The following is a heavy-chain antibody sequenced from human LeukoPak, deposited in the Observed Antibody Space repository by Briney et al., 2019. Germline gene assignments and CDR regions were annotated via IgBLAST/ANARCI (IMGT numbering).Heavy chain of an antibody. V-gene: IGHV4-59*01. CDR3: ARALREPRQWLVLGWIDP. D-gene: IGHD6-19*01. CDR1: GGSISGYY. CDR2: IYYSGST. J-gene: IGHJ5*02. Sequence: SETLSLTCTVSGGSISGYYWSWIRQPQGKGLEWIGYIYYSGSTNYNPSLKSRVTISVDTSKNQFSLKLSSVTAADTAVYYCARALREPRQWLVLGWIDPWGQGTLVTVSS.